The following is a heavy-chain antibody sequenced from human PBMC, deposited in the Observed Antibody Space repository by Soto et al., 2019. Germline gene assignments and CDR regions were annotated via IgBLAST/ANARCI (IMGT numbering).Heavy chain of an antibody. CDR2: INSDGSNT. CDR1: GFMFRSYW. CDR3: ARHSAYCGGDCYGDY. V-gene: IGHV3-74*01. Sequence: EVKLVESGGGLVQPGGSLRLSCAASGFMFRSYWMHWVRQAPGKGLVWVSRINSDGSNTNYAGSVKGRFTISRDNAKNTLYLQMNSLRAEDTAVYYCARHSAYCGGDCYGDYWGQGILVTVSS. J-gene: IGHJ4*02. D-gene: IGHD2-21*02.